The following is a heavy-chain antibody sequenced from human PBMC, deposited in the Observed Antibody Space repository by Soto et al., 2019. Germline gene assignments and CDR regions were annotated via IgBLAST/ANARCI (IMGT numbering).Heavy chain of an antibody. J-gene: IGHJ6*02. CDR2: IWYDGSNK. Sequence: QVQLVESGGGVVQPGRSLRLSCAASGFTFSSYGMHWVRQAPGKGLEWVAVIWYDGSNKYYADSVKGRFTISRDNSKNTLYLQMNSLRAEDTAVYYCARDGYSSSWSTLYYYYCGMDVWGQGTTVTVSS. CDR3: ARDGYSSSWSTLYYYYCGMDV. V-gene: IGHV3-33*01. CDR1: GFTFSSYG. D-gene: IGHD6-13*01.